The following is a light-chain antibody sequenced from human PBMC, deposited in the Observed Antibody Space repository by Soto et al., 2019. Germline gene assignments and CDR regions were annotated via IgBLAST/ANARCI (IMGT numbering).Light chain of an antibody. J-gene: IGKJ5*01. CDR3: QPYNHWPS. CDR1: QTVSRN. V-gene: IGKV3-15*01. CDR2: DTS. Sequence: EVVLTHSPATLSVSPGERATLSFRASQTVSRNLAWYQQRPGQAPRPLIYDTSNRSTVITARFSGSGSETEFTPTNRSLQSESFAVSFCQPYNHWPSFGQGTRLEIK.